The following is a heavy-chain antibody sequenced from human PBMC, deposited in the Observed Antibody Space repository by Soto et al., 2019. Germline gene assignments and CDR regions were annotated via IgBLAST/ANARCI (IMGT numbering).Heavy chain of an antibody. V-gene: IGHV4-59*01. D-gene: IGHD3-9*01. CDR3: ARDLGILSGPNWFDP. Sequence: QPPGKGLEWIGYIFYSGSTYYSPSLKSRVTISVDTSKNQFSLTLSSVTAADTAVYYCARDLGILSGPNWFDPWGQGTLVTVSS. J-gene: IGHJ5*02. CDR2: IFYSGST.